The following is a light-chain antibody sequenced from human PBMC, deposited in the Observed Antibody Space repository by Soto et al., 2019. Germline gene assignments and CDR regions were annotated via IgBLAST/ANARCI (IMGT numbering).Light chain of an antibody. V-gene: IGLV2-23*03. CDR1: SSDVGSYNL. J-gene: IGLJ1*01. CDR2: EGS. Sequence: QSALTQPASVSGSPGQSITISCTGTSSDVGSYNLVSWYQQHPGKAPKLMIYEGSKRPSGVSNRFSGSKSGNTASPTISGLQAEDEADYYCCSYAGSSTFPYVFGTGTKVTV. CDR3: CSYAGSSTFPYV.